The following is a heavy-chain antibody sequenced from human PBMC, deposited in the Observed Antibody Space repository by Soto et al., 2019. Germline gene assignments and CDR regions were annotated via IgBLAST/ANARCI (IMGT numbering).Heavy chain of an antibody. J-gene: IGHJ6*02. Sequence: QVQLVQSGAEVKKPGSSVKVSCKASGGTFSSYAISWVRQAPGQGLEWMGGIIPIFGTANYAQKFQCRVTITADKSTSTAYMELSSLRSEDTAVYYCARCGDFWSGYYNYYYYGMDVWGQGTTVTVSS. D-gene: IGHD3-3*01. CDR1: GGTFSSYA. V-gene: IGHV1-69*06. CDR3: ARCGDFWSGYYNYYYYGMDV. CDR2: IIPIFGTA.